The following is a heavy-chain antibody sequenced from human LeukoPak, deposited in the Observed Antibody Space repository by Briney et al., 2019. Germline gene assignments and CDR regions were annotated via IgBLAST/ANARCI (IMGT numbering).Heavy chain of an antibody. CDR2: ITSYNGNT. J-gene: IGHJ4*02. CDR1: GYTFSSYG. V-gene: IGHV1-18*03. CDR3: ARAGAAAGTPFDY. Sequence: ASVKVSCKASGYTFSSYGISWVRQAPGQGLEWMGWITSYNGNTKYAQQLQGRVTMTTDTSTGTAYMELRSLRSDDMAVYYCARAGAAAGTPFDYWGQGTLVTVSS. D-gene: IGHD6-13*01.